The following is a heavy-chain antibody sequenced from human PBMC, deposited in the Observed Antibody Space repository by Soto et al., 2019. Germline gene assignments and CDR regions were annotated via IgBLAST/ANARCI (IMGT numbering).Heavy chain of an antibody. CDR1: GGTFSSYA. CDR2: IIPIFGTA. D-gene: IGHD3-3*01. J-gene: IGHJ4*02. Sequence: GASVKVSCKASGGTFSSYAISWVRQAPGQGLEWMGGIIPIFGTANYAQKFQGRVTITADESTSTAYMELSSLRSEDTAVYYCASLEYYDFWSGYYTFWGQGTLVTVSS. V-gene: IGHV1-69*13. CDR3: ASLEYYDFWSGYYTF.